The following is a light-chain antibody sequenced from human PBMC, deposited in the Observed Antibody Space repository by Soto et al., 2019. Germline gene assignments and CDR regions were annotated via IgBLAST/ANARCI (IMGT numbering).Light chain of an antibody. V-gene: IGKV3-20*01. CDR2: GAS. Sequence: EIVLTQSPGTLSLSPGERATLSCRASQTVSSSYLAWYQQKPGQAPRLLIYGASSRDTGIPDRFSGSGSGTDFTLTLSRLEPEDFAVYYCQQYGNSPLHRFGQGTKLEIK. J-gene: IGKJ2*03. CDR1: QTVSSSY. CDR3: QQYGNSPLHR.